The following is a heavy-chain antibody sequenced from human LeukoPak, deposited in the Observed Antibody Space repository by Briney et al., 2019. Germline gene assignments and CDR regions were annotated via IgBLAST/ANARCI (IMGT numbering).Heavy chain of an antibody. V-gene: IGHV3-23*01. CDR1: GFTFSSYA. CDR2: ISGSGGST. J-gene: IGHJ5*02. D-gene: IGHD2-8*01. Sequence: GGSLRLSCAASGFTFSSYAMSWVSQAPGKGLEWVSAISGSGGSTYYADSVKGRFTISRDNSKNMLYLQMNSLRAEDTAVYYCAKDPEGYCTNGVCYLWGQGTLVTVSS. CDR3: AKDPEGYCTNGVCYL.